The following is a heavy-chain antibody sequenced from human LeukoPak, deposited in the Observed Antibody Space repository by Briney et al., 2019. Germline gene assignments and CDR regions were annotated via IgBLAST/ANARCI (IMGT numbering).Heavy chain of an antibody. CDR2: INHSGST. CDR1: GGSFSGYY. J-gene: IGHJ4*02. Sequence: PSETLSLTCAVYGGSFSGYYWSWIRQPPGKGLEWIGEINHSGSTNYNPSLKSRVTISVDTSKNQFSLKLSSVTAADTAVYYCARGRRGSTMIVVVITTGVYFDYWGQGTLVTVSS. D-gene: IGHD3-22*01. V-gene: IGHV4-34*01. CDR3: ARGRRGSTMIVVVITTGVYFDY.